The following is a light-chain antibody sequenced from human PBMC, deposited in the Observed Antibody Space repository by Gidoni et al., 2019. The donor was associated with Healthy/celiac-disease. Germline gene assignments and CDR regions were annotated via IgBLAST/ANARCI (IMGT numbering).Light chain of an antibody. CDR3: QQSYSTLVYT. CDR1: QSISTY. J-gene: IGKJ2*01. Sequence: DFRIPKPPSSLSASVGDRVTITCRASQSISTYLNWYQHQPGKARKLLIYAASSLQSGVPSRFSGSRSGTDFTLTISRLQPEDSVTYCCQQSYSTLVYTFGQXTKLDIK. CDR2: AAS. V-gene: IGKV1-39*01.